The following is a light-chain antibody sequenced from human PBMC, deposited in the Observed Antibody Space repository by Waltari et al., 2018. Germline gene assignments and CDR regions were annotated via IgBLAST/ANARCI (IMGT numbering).Light chain of an antibody. Sequence: EVVLTQSPATLSLSPGERATLSCRASQDVSRYLAWYQQKPGQAPRLLIYDTSNRSTGFPDRFSGSGSGTDFTLTISSLEPEDSAVYYCQQRRNWPPLSFGGGTKVEIK. J-gene: IGKJ4*01. CDR2: DTS. V-gene: IGKV3-11*01. CDR3: QQRRNWPPLS. CDR1: QDVSRY.